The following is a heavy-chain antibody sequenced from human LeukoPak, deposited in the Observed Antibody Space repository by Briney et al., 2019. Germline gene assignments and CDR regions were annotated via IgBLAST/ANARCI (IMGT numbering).Heavy chain of an antibody. J-gene: IGHJ3*02. V-gene: IGHV3-9*01. CDR2: ISWNSGSI. CDR1: GFTFDDYA. D-gene: IGHD5-18*01. CDR3: AKGGYSYGSRYHDAFDI. Sequence: GGSLRLSCAASGFTFDDYAMHWVRHAPGKGLEWVSGISWNSGSIGYADSVKGRFTISRDNAKNSLYLQMNSLRAEDTALYYCAKGGYSYGSRYHDAFDIWGQGTMVTVSS.